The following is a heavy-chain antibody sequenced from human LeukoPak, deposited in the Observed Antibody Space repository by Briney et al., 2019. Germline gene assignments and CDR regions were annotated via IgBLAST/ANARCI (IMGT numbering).Heavy chain of an antibody. CDR3: ARDGNWFEP. CDR1: GFTFSDHY. CDR2: ISSSGSSI. Sequence: PGGSLRLSCAASGFTFSDHYMSWLRQAPGQGPEWVSYISSSGSSINYADSVKGRLTISRDNAKNSLYLQMNSLRVEDTAVYYCARDGNWFEPWGQGTLVTVSS. V-gene: IGHV3-11*01. J-gene: IGHJ5*02.